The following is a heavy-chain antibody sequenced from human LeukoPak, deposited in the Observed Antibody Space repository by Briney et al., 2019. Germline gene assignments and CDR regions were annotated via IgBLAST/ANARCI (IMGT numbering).Heavy chain of an antibody. Sequence: HGGSLQISCEGSGSRFSNYWVGWARRLPGKGLEWMGIIYPGDYETRYSPSFQGLVTISVDKSISTAYLQWSSLKASDTAMYYCAIPPGYCGNDCSFDHWGQGTLVTVSS. CDR1: GSRFSNYW. J-gene: IGHJ4*02. D-gene: IGHD2-21*02. CDR2: IYPGDYET. V-gene: IGHV5-51*01. CDR3: AIPPGYCGNDCSFDH.